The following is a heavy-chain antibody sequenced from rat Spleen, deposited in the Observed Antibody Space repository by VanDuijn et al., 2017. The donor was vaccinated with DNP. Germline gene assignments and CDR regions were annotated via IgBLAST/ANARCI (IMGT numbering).Heavy chain of an antibody. D-gene: IGHD4-4*01. CDR3: ARSGRGFDY. Sequence: QVQLKESGPGLVQPSQTLSLTCTVSGFSLTTYGVSWVRQPPGKGLEWIAAVSSGGDTYYNSALKSRLSISRDTSKSQVFLRMNSLQTEDTAIYFCARSGRGFDYWGQGVMVTVSS. V-gene: IGHV2S12*01. CDR2: VSSGGDT. CDR1: GFSLTTYG. J-gene: IGHJ2*01.